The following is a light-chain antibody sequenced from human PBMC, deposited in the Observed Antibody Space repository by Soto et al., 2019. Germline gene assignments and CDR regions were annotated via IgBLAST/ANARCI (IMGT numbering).Light chain of an antibody. CDR2: SAS. V-gene: IGKV3-20*01. CDR3: QQYGRSPRT. J-gene: IGKJ1*01. CDR1: ESVSSTY. Sequence: EIVLTQSPGTLSLSPGERATLSCRASESVSSTYLAWYQQKPGQAPRLLIYSASSRATGIPDRFRGSGTATDFTITISRLEPEDFAVYYCQQYGRSPRTFGQGTKVEIK.